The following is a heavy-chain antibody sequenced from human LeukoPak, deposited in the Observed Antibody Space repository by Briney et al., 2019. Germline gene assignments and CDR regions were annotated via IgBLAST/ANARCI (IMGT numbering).Heavy chain of an antibody. J-gene: IGHJ4*02. CDR3: ARTYSYSGSYDFDY. CDR1: GDSISIGSYY. D-gene: IGHD1-26*01. V-gene: IGHV4-61*02. CDR2: MYTSGST. Sequence: PSETLSLTCTVSGDSISIGSYYWAWIRQPAGKGLEWIGRMYTSGSTDYNPSLKSRVTISVDTSKNEFSLKLSSVTAADTAVYYCARTYSYSGSYDFDYWGQGTLVTVSS.